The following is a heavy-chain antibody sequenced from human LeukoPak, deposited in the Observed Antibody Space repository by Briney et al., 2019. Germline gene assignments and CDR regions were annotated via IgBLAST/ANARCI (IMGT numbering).Heavy chain of an antibody. D-gene: IGHD3-10*01. V-gene: IGHV1-18*01. CDR3: ARDGNVLWFGEIWSSPQASFDY. J-gene: IGHJ4*02. CDR2: ISAYNGNT. CDR1: GCTFTSYG. Sequence: GASVKVSCKASGCTFTSYGISWVRQAPGQGLEWMGWISAYNGNTNYAQKLQGRVTMTTDTSTSTAYMELRSLRSDDTAVYCCARDGNVLWFGEIWSSPQASFDYWGQGTLVTVSS.